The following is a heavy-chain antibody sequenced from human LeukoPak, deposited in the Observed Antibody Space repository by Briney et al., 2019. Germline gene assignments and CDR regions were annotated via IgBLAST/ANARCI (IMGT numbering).Heavy chain of an antibody. D-gene: IGHD3-22*01. CDR2: ISAYNGNT. CDR1: GYTFTSYG. Sequence: ASVKVSCKASGYTFTSYGISWVRQAPGQGLEWMGWISAYNGNTNYAQKLQGRVTMTTDTSTSTAYMELRSLRSDDTAVYYCARGDYYDSSGSLSGAFDIWGQGTMVTVSS. V-gene: IGHV1-18*01. J-gene: IGHJ3*02. CDR3: ARGDYYDSSGSLSGAFDI.